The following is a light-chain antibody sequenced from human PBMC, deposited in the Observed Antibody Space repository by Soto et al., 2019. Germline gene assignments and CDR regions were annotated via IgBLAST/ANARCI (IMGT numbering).Light chain of an antibody. CDR2: DAS. V-gene: IGKV1-5*01. Sequence: DIQMTQSPSTLSASVGDRVTITCRASQSISSWLAWYQQKPGRAPKLLICDASNLESGVPARFSGSGSGTDFTLTISSLQPDDLATYFCQQYNSYPWTFGQGTKVEIK. J-gene: IGKJ1*01. CDR3: QQYNSYPWT. CDR1: QSISSW.